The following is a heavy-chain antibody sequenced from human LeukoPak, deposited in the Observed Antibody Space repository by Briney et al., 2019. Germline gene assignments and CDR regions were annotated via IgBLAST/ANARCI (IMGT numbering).Heavy chain of an antibody. D-gene: IGHD3-22*01. CDR2: IYPGDSDT. Sequence: LGESLQISCQGSGYRFTSYWIGWVRQMPGKGLEWMGIIYPGDSDTRYSPSFQGQVTISADKSISTAYLQWSSLKASDTAMYYCARHNVYRPPYYYDSSGYYDDAFDIWGQGTMVTVSS. J-gene: IGHJ3*02. V-gene: IGHV5-51*01. CDR1: GYRFTSYW. CDR3: ARHNVYRPPYYYDSSGYYDDAFDI.